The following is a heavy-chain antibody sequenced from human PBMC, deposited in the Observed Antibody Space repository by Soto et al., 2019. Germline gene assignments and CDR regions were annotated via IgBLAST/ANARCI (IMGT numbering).Heavy chain of an antibody. CDR3: ARDRVAAAVDYYYGMDV. D-gene: IGHD6-13*01. V-gene: IGHV1-18*01. J-gene: IGHJ6*02. CDR2: ISAYNGNT. CDR1: GYTFTSYG. Sequence: GASVKVSCKASGYTFTSYGISWVRQAPGQGLEWMGWISAYNGNTNYAQKLQGRVTMTTDTSTSTAYMELRSLRSDDTAVYYCARDRVAAAVDYYYGMDVWGQGTTVTVSS.